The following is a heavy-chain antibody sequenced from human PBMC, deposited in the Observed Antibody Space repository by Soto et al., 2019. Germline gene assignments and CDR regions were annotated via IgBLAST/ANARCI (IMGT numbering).Heavy chain of an antibody. J-gene: IGHJ6*02. CDR2: IYPGDSDT. Sequence: GESLNIPCQGSGYSFASFCIGWVRQMPGKDLEWMGIIYPGDSDTRYSPSFQGQVTISADKSLRTAYLQWTSLKASDTALYYCARTRSFTLGFYYDGMDVWGQGTTVTVSS. V-gene: IGHV5-51*01. CDR1: GYSFASFC. D-gene: IGHD6-6*01. CDR3: ARTRSFTLGFYYDGMDV.